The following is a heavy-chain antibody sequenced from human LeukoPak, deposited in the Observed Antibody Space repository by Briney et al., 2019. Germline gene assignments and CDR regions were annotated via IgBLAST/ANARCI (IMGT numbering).Heavy chain of an antibody. CDR3: ARALVFVRRSNAFDI. V-gene: IGHV3-48*01. D-gene: IGHD2-8*01. J-gene: IGHJ3*02. Sequence: GGSLRLSCAASGFTFSSYSMNWVRQAPGKGLEWVSYISSSSSTIYYADSVKGRFTISRDNAKNSLYLQMNGLRAEDTAVCYCARALVFVRRSNAFDIWGQGTMVTVPS. CDR1: GFTFSSYS. CDR2: ISSSSSTI.